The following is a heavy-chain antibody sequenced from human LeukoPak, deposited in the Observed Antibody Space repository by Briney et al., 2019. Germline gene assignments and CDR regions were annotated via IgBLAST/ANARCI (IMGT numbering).Heavy chain of an antibody. CDR2: ILPIFRMT. CDR1: GGTFRNYP. Sequence: GPSVKVSCKASGGTFRNYPISWVRQAPGQGLEWMGGILPIFRMTNYAEKFQGRVTITADESTTTAYLELSSLRSEDTAVYYCAICSSTWSGDRPDSWGQGSLVTVSS. V-gene: IGHV1-69*13. D-gene: IGHD2-2*01. J-gene: IGHJ4*02. CDR3: AICSSTWSGDRPDS.